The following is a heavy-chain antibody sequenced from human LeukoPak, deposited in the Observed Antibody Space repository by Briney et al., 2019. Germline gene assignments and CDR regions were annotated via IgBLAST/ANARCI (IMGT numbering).Heavy chain of an antibody. CDR2: ISSSSSTI. CDR1: GFTFSSYS. Sequence: GGSLRLSCAASGFTFSSYSMNWVRQASGKGLEWVSYISSSSSTIYYADSVKGRFTISRDNAKNSLYLQMNSLRAEDTAVYYCARTIVGAKIEAFDIWGQGTMVTVSS. V-gene: IGHV3-48*01. D-gene: IGHD1-26*01. CDR3: ARTIVGAKIEAFDI. J-gene: IGHJ3*02.